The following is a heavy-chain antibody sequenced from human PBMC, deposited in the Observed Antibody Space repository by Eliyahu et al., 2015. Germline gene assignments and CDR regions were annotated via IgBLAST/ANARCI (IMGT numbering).Heavy chain of an antibody. V-gene: IGHV3-23*01. CDR2: ITGSDDGT. J-gene: IGHJ4*02. CDR3: AKVRSTIFGVLFIPYYFDN. D-gene: IGHD3-3*01. CDR1: GFPFDXYA. Sequence: EVQLLESGGDFLQPGGSLRLSLXAFGFPFDXYAXTWVRQAPGKGLEWVSSITGSDDGTYYADSVKGRFSISRDNSKNTLYLQMNSLTADDTAVYYCAKVRSTIFGVLFIPYYFDNWGQGTQVTVAS.